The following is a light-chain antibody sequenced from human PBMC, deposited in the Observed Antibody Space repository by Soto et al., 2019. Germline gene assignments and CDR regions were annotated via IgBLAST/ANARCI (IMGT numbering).Light chain of an antibody. CDR1: SSNIGSNY. CDR2: RNN. V-gene: IGLV1-47*01. CDR3: AAWDDSLRGV. Sequence: QAVVTQPPSASGTPGQRVTISCSGSSSNIGSNYVYWYQQLPGTAPKLLIYRNNQRPSGVPDRFSGSKSGTSASLAISGLRSEDEADYYCAAWDDSLRGVFGGGTNLTVL. J-gene: IGLJ3*02.